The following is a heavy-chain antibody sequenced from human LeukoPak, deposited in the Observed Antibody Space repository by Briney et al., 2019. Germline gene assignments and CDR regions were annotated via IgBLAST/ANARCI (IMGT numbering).Heavy chain of an antibody. Sequence: ASVKVSCKASGYTFTGYYMHWVRQAPGQGLEWVGWINPNSGGTNYAQKFQGRVTMTRDTSISTAYMELSRLGSDDTAVYYCARDRFLVTNWFDPWGQGTLVTVSA. CDR3: ARDRFLVTNWFDP. CDR1: GYTFTGYY. CDR2: INPNSGGT. V-gene: IGHV1-2*02. D-gene: IGHD2/OR15-2a*01. J-gene: IGHJ5*02.